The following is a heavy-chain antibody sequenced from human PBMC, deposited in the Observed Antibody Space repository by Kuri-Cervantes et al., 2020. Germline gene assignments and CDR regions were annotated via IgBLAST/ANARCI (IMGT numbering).Heavy chain of an antibody. J-gene: IGHJ4*02. CDR2: ISGSGGST. CDR3: AREGNLGVSGSYDAFDY. Sequence: GGSLRLSCAASGFTFSSYAMSWVRQAPGKGLEWVSAISGSGGSTYYADSVKGRFTISRDNSKNTLYLQMNSLRAEDTAVYYCAREGNLGVSGSYDAFDYWGQGTLVTVSS. CDR1: GFTFSSYA. V-gene: IGHV3-23*01. D-gene: IGHD1-26*01.